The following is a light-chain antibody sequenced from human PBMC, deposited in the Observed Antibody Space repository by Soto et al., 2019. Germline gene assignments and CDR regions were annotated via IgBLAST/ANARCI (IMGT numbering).Light chain of an antibody. V-gene: IGLV2-14*01. CDR3: SSYPSSSTLGV. CDR2: DVS. Sequence: QSALTQPASVSGSPGQSITISCTGTSSDVGGYNYVSWYQQHPGKAPKLMIYDVSNRPSGVSNRFSGSKSGNTASLTISGLRAEDEADYYCSSYPSSSTLGVFGGGTKLTVL. J-gene: IGLJ2*01. CDR1: SSDVGGYNY.